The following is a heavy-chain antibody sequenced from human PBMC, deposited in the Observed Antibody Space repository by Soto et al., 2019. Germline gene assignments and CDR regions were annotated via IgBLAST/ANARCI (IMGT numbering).Heavy chain of an antibody. Sequence: SPTRSITCTVSFGSISPYYWTWIRQAPGKRLEWLGDIFSSGHIDYIPSLQKRLTGSVEESKYHFSLKLSSVTAADTSVYWCGRLYYYGSASYRGMDVWVQGTAGTVSS. D-gene: IGHD3-10*01. CDR2: IFSSGHI. CDR1: FGSISPYY. J-gene: IGHJ6*02. CDR3: GRLYYYGSASYRGMDV. V-gene: IGHV4-59*13.